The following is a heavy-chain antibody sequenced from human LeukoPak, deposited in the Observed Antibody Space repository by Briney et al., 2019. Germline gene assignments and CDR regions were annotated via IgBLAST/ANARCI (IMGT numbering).Heavy chain of an antibody. CDR1: GGSISSSNW. V-gene: IGHV4-4*02. D-gene: IGHD6-13*01. Sequence: SETLSLTCAVSGGSISSSNWWSWVRPPPGKGLEWIGEIYHSGSTNYNPSLKSRVTISVDKSKNQFSLELSSVTAADTAVYYCARGYSSSWTRSLDYWGQGTLVTVSS. CDR2: IYHSGST. J-gene: IGHJ4*02. CDR3: ARGYSSSWTRSLDY.